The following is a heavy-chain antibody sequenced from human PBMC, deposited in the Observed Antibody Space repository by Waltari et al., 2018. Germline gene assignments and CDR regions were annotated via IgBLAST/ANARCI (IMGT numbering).Heavy chain of an antibody. V-gene: IGHV1-3*03. CDR3: ARDGREVATPQVNYYYYYMYV. Sequence: QVQLVQSGAEVKNPGASVKISCKASGYTFNRFAIHWVRQAPGKRLAWMGWIHAGDGNTKYSQELQGRVTITRDTAARNAYRELSGRRAEDMAIYLCARDGREVATPQVNYYYYYMYVWGRGTTVTVSS. J-gene: IGHJ6*03. CDR2: IHAGDGNT. D-gene: IGHD1-26*01. CDR1: GYTFNRFA.